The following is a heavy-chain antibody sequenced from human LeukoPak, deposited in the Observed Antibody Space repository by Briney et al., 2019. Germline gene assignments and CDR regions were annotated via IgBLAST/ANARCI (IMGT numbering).Heavy chain of an antibody. J-gene: IGHJ4*02. CDR3: ARLLGPLDYVWGSSRSK. Sequence: SETLSLTCTVSGVSISYATYQWTWIRQSAGKGLEWIGPISKSGTTNYNPSHKSRVTISIDTTKNQFSLKLTSVTAADTAVYYCARLLGPLDYVWGSSRSKWGQGTLVTVSS. V-gene: IGHV4-61*02. D-gene: IGHD3-16*02. CDR1: GVSISYATYQ. CDR2: ISKSGTT.